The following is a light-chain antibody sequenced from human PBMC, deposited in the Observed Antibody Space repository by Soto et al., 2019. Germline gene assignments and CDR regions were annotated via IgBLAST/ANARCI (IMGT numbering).Light chain of an antibody. J-gene: IGKJ1*01. V-gene: IGKV1-5*03. CDR2: GAS. Sequence: DIQMTQSPSTLSAYVGDRVTITCRASQSISSWLAWYQQKPGKAPKLLIYGASSLESGVPSRFSGSGSGTEFTLTITSLQPDDFATYFCQQYNSYSRTFGQGTKVDIK. CDR3: QQYNSYSRT. CDR1: QSISSW.